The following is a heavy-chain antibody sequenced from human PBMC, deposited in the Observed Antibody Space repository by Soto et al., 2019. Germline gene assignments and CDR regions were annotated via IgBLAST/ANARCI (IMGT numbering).Heavy chain of an antibody. CDR1: GLSFSSFA. CDR2: VSHDGSRT. J-gene: IGHJ6*02. V-gene: IGHV3-30-3*01. D-gene: IGHD5-12*01. CDR3: VCAYDVIYALAV. Sequence: QVQLVESGGGVVQPGRSLRLSCAASGLSFSSFALHWVRQAPGTGLEWVAVVSHDGSRTFYVDSVQGRFTISIDDSKNTLFLQMSSLRPEDTAVYFCVCAYDVIYALAVWGQGTTLTVSS.